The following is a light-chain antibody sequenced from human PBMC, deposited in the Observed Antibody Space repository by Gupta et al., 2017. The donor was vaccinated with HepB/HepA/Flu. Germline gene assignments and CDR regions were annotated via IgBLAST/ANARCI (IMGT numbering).Light chain of an antibody. J-gene: IGKJ1*01. CDR1: QSLVQSGGNTF. CDR3: MQSTHWPRT. CDR2: MVS. Sequence: DVVMTQPPLSIPVTLLQPASLSGNSSQSLVQSGGNTFLNWLLQRPGQSPRRLIYMVSYRDSGVPDRFSGSGSGTDFTLKISRVEAEDVGIYYCMQSTHWPRTFGQGTKVEIK. V-gene: IGKV2-30*02.